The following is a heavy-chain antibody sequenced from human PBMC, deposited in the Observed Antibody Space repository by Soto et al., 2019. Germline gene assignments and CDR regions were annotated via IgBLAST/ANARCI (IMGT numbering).Heavy chain of an antibody. CDR3: ARGGDYDILTGPFDY. CDR2: IWYDGSNK. CDR1: GFTFSSYG. V-gene: IGHV3-33*01. D-gene: IGHD3-9*01. J-gene: IGHJ4*02. Sequence: PGGSLRLSCAASGFTFSSYGMHWVRQAPGKGLEWVAVIWYDGSNKYYADSVKGRFTISRDNSKNTLYLQMNSLRAEDTAVYYCARGGDYDILTGPFDYWGQGTLVTVSS.